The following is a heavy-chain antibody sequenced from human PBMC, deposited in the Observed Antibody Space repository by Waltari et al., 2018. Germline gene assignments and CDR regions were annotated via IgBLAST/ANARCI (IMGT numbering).Heavy chain of an antibody. CDR3: ARETEMANDY. CDR2: IYYSGST. D-gene: IGHD5-12*01. V-gene: IGHV4-59*11. J-gene: IGHJ4*02. Sequence: QVQLQESGPGLVKPSETLSLTCTVSGGSISSPYWSWIRQPPGKGLEWIGYIYYSGSTNYNPSLKSRVTRSVDTSKNQFSLKRSSVTAADTAVYYCARETEMANDYWGQGTTVTVSS. CDR1: GGSISSPY.